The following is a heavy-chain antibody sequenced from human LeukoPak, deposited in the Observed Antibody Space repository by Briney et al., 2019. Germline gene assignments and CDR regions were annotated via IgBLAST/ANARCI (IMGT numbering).Heavy chain of an antibody. CDR3: ARNLSQTNVAGGQDNYYGMDV. CDR2: INPSGGST. D-gene: IGHD2-15*01. CDR1: GYTFTGYY. V-gene: IGHV1-46*01. J-gene: IGHJ6*04. Sequence: ASVKVSCKASGYTFTGYYMHWVRQAPGQGLEWMGIINPSGGSTSYAQKFQGRVTMTRDTSTSTVYMELSSLRSEDTAVYYCARNLSQTNVAGGQDNYYGMDVWAKGTTATVSS.